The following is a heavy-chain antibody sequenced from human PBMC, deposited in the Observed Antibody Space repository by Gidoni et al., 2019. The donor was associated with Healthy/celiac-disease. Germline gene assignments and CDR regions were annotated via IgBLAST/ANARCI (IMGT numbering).Heavy chain of an antibody. Sequence: QVQLQESGPGLAKPSGTLSLTCAVSGGSISSSNWWSWVRQPPGKGLEWIGEIYHSGSTNYKPSRKSRVTISVDKSKNQFSLKLSSVTAADTAVYYCARETVDVDTAMVFDYWGQGTLVTVSS. J-gene: IGHJ4*02. V-gene: IGHV4-4*02. CDR3: ARETVDVDTAMVFDY. CDR2: IYHSGST. D-gene: IGHD5-18*01. CDR1: GGSISSSNW.